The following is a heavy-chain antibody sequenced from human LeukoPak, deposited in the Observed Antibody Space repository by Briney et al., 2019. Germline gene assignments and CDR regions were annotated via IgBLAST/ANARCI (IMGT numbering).Heavy chain of an antibody. CDR3: ARDSTWSGYDY. Sequence: RGSLRLSCAASGFTFSTYAMSWVRLAPGKGLEWVSAISGSAGSTYYADSVKGRFTISRDNSKNTLYVQMNSLRAEDTAVYYCARDSTWSGYDYWGQGTLVTVSS. V-gene: IGHV3-23*01. CDR2: ISGSAGST. CDR1: GFTFSTYA. D-gene: IGHD3-3*01. J-gene: IGHJ4*02.